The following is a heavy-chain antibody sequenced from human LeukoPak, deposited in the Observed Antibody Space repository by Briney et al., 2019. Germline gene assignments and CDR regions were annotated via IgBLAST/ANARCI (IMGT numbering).Heavy chain of an antibody. CDR1: GFTFSSYA. Sequence: GGSLKLSCAASGFTFSSYAMSWVRQAPGKGLEWGSAISGSGGSTYYADSVKGRFTISRDNSKNTLYLQMNSLRAEDTAVYYCAKEFYYGSGSNFDYWGQGTLVTVSS. J-gene: IGHJ4*02. CDR3: AKEFYYGSGSNFDY. V-gene: IGHV3-23*01. CDR2: ISGSGGST. D-gene: IGHD3-10*01.